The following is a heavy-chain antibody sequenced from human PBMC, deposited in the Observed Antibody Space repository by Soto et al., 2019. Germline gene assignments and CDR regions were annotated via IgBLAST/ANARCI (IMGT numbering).Heavy chain of an antibody. J-gene: IGHJ3*02. CDR2: TYYRSKWYN. CDR3: ARAPDYDILTGYYAFDI. CDR1: GDSVSSNSAA. D-gene: IGHD3-9*01. Sequence: SETLSLTCAISGDSVSSNSAAWNWIRQSPSRGLEWLGRTYYRSKWYNDYAVSVKSRITINPDTSKNQFSLQLNSVTPEDTAVYYCARAPDYDILTGYYAFDIWGQGTMVTVSS. V-gene: IGHV6-1*01.